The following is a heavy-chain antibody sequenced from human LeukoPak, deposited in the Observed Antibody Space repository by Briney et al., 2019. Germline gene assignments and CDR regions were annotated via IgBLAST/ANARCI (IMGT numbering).Heavy chain of an antibody. CDR1: GFTFNILA. D-gene: IGHD2-21*02. Sequence: PGGSLRLSCAASGFTFNILAMSWVRQAPGKGLEWVSAISGSGTNTYYGDSVRGRFTISRDNSKNTLYLQMNSLRAEDTAVYYCAKTNCGGDCYADYWGQGTLVTVSS. CDR3: AKTNCGGDCYADY. CDR2: ISGSGTNT. V-gene: IGHV3-23*01. J-gene: IGHJ4*02.